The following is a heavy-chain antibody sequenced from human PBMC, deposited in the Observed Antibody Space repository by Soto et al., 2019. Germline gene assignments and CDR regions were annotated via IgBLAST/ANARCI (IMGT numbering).Heavy chain of an antibody. CDR2: IIPILGIA. CDR1: GGTFSSYT. CDR3: ARVGYSSSLGKTAYYFDY. Sequence: GASVKVSCKASGGTFSSYTISWVRQAPGQGLEWMGRIIPILGIANYAQKFQGRVTITADKSTSTAYMELSSLRSEDTAVYYCARVGYSSSLGKTAYYFDYWGQGTLVTVSS. D-gene: IGHD6-13*01. V-gene: IGHV1-69*02. J-gene: IGHJ4*02.